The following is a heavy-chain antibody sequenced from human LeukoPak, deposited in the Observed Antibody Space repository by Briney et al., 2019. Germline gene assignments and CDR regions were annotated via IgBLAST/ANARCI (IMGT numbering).Heavy chain of an antibody. Sequence: SGGSLRLSCAASGFTFSSYAMSWVRQAPGKGLEWVSAISGSGGSTYYADSVKGRFTISRDNSKNTLYLQMNSLRAEDTAVYYCAKGLRAAGTDGMDVWGQGTTVTVSS. D-gene: IGHD6-13*01. CDR3: AKGLRAAGTDGMDV. CDR2: ISGSGGST. CDR1: GFTFSSYA. V-gene: IGHV3-23*01. J-gene: IGHJ6*02.